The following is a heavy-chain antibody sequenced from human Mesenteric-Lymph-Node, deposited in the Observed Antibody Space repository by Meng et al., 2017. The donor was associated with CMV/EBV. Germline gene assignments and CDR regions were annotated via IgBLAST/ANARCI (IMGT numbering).Heavy chain of an antibody. J-gene: IGHJ4*02. CDR2: IKQDGSEI. V-gene: IGHV3-7*01. CDR3: ARDGGRKDDY. CDR1: EFTFSTYW. D-gene: IGHD3-16*01. Sequence: GGSLRLSCAASEFTFSTYWMSWVRQAPGKGLEWVANIKQDGSEIYYVDSVKGRFIISRDNAKNSLYLQMNSLRVEDTVVYYCARDGGRKDDYWGQGALVTVSS.